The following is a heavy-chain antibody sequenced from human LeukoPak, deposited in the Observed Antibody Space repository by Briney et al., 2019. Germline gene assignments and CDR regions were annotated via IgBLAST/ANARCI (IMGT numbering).Heavy chain of an antibody. CDR2: IYYSGST. CDR3: AGFRWFGERFNWFDP. Sequence: SQTLSLTCTVSGGSISSGGYYWSWIRQHPGKGLEWIGYIYYSGSTYYNPSLKSRVTISVDTSKNQFSLKLSSVTAADTVVYYCAGFRWFGERFNWFDPWGQGTLVTVSS. J-gene: IGHJ5*02. V-gene: IGHV4-31*03. CDR1: GGSISSGGYY. D-gene: IGHD3-10*01.